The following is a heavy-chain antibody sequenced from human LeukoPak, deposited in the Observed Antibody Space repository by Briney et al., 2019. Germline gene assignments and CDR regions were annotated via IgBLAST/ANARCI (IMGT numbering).Heavy chain of an antibody. V-gene: IGHV1-69*05. CDR2: IIPIFGTA. CDR1: GGTFTSYA. Sequence: SVKVSCKASGGTFTSYAIGWVRQAPGQGLEWMGRIIPIFGTANYAQKFQGRVTITTDESTSTAYMELSSLRSEDTAVYYCARAKYYYDSSGYREMDYWGQGTLVTVSS. D-gene: IGHD3-22*01. J-gene: IGHJ4*02. CDR3: ARAKYYYDSSGYREMDY.